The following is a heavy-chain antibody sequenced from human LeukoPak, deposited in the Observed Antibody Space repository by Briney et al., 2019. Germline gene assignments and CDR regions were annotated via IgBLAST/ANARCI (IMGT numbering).Heavy chain of an antibody. CDR2: INPNSGGT. CDR3: ARDPGITIFGVVMYFDY. Sequence: ASVKVSCKASGYTFTDYYMHWVRQAPGQGLEWMGWINPNSGGTNYAQKFQGRVTMTRDTSISTAYMELSRLRSDDTAVYYCARDPGITIFGVVMYFDYWGQGTLVTVSS. J-gene: IGHJ4*02. D-gene: IGHD3-3*01. CDR1: GYTFTDYY. V-gene: IGHV1-2*02.